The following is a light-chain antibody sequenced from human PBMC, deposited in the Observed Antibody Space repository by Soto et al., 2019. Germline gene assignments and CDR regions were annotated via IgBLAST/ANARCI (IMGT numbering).Light chain of an antibody. J-gene: IGLJ2*01. CDR2: EVS. CDR1: SSDVGGYNY. V-gene: IGLV2-14*01. Sequence: QSVLTQPASVSGSPGQSITISCTGTSSDVGGYNYVSWYQQHPGKAPKLMIYEVSNRPSGVSNRFSGSKSGNTASLTISWLQAEDEADYYCCSYTSSSTLVFGGGTKVTV. CDR3: CSYTSSSTLV.